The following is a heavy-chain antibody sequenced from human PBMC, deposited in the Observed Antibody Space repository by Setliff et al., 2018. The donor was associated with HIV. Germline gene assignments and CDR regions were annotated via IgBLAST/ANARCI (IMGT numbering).Heavy chain of an antibody. J-gene: IGHJ6*03. CDR3: ARDDYGDYSYYYMDV. CDR1: GYTFTSYA. Sequence: ASVKVSCKASGYTFTSYAMHWVRQAPGQRLEWMGWINAGNGNTKYSQKFQGRVTITRDTSASTAYMELSSLRSEDTAVYYCARDDYGDYSYYYMDVWGKGTTVTVSS. D-gene: IGHD4-17*01. V-gene: IGHV1-3*01. CDR2: INAGNGNT.